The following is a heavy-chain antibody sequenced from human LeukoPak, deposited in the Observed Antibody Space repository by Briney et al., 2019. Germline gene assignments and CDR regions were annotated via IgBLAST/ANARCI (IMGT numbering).Heavy chain of an antibody. D-gene: IGHD1-7*01. CDR3: ARDNNWNYPDY. CDR1: GFTFSSYW. J-gene: IGHJ4*02. CDR2: ISGDGSTT. V-gene: IGHV3-74*01. Sequence: GGALRLSCAASGFTFSSYWMHWVRQAPGKGLVWVSRISGDGSTTRYADSVKGRFTISRDNAKNTLFLQMSSLRAEDTAVYYCARDNNWNYPDYWGQGTLVTVSS.